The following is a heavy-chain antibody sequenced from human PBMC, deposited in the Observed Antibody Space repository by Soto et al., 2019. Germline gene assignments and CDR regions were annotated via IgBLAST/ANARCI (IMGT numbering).Heavy chain of an antibody. CDR3: ARDDYSGSVDFDI. V-gene: IGHV1-69*08. CDR1: GDTFSSYT. CDR2: IIPILALP. Sequence: QVQLVQSGAEVKKPGSSVKVSCKPSGDTFSSYTITWVRQAPGQGLEWMGRIIPILALPYYSQKFQGRVTFTAEKSTRTVNMELNSLRDADTAVYYCARDDYSGSVDFDIWGQGTMLTVSS. D-gene: IGHD3-10*01. J-gene: IGHJ3*02.